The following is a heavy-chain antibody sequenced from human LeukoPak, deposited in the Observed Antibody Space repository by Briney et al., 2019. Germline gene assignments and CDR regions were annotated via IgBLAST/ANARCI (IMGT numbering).Heavy chain of an antibody. CDR1: GFTFSSYA. D-gene: IGHD3-22*01. J-gene: IGHJ4*02. V-gene: IGHV3-23*01. CDR2: ISGSGGST. Sequence: TGGPLTLSCAASGFTFSSYAMSWVRQAPGKGLEWVSAISGSGGSTYYADSVKGRYTVSRDNSKNTLYLKMNSLRAEDTAVYYGAKDQTFFDYYDSSAHARDFDYGGQGPLVTVSS. CDR3: AKDQTFFDYYDSSAHARDFDY.